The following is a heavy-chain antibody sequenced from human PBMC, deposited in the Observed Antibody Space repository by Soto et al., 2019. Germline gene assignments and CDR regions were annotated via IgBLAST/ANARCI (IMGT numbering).Heavy chain of an antibody. J-gene: IGHJ4*02. CDR3: TTDLSVIAVAGPVDC. CDR1: VFTCSNAW. CDR2: IKSKTDGGTT. V-gene: IGHV3-15*01. D-gene: IGHD6-19*01. Sequence: WWSLRLSCAASVFTCSNAWMSWFRQAPGKGLEWVGRIKSKTDGGTTDYAAPVKGRFTISRDDSKNTLYLQMNSLKTEDTAVYYCTTDLSVIAVAGPVDCWGQGTLVTVSS.